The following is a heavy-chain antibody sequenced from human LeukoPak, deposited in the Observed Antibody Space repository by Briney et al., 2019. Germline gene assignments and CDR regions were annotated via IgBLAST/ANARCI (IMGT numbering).Heavy chain of an antibody. J-gene: IGHJ2*01. D-gene: IGHD7-27*01. Sequence: ASVRVSCKPSGYTFSGFYIHWVRQAPGQGLEWMGWISPNSSGTDYAQRFQGRVTMTRDTSISTAYMELSSLRSDDTAVYYCAIQPWGSGNNWYFDLWGRGTLVTVSS. V-gene: IGHV1-2*02. CDR3: AIQPWGSGNNWYFDL. CDR1: GYTFSGFY. CDR2: ISPNSSGT.